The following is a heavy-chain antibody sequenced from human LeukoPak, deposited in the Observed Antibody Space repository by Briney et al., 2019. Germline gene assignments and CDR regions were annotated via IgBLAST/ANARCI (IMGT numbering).Heavy chain of an antibody. J-gene: IGHJ4*02. CDR1: GGSISGYY. V-gene: IGHV4-59*08. D-gene: IGHD2-2*01. CDR3: ARQSTSNWYLDY. CDR2: IYYTGST. Sequence: PGTLSFTGPGPGGSISGYYWGWIGQPQGRGLGGIGYIYYTGSTNHNPSLKSRVTISVDTSKNQFSLKLSSVTAADTAVYYCARQSTSNWYLDYWGQGTLVTVSS.